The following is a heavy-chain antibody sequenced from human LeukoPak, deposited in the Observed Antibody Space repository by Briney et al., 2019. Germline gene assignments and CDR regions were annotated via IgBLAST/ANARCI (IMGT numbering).Heavy chain of an antibody. J-gene: IGHJ6*03. Sequence: ASVKVSCKASGYTFTGYYMHWVRQAPGQGLEWMGWINPNSGGTNYAQKFQSRVTMTRDTSISTAYMELSRLRSDDTAVYYCARDPGYSSSSYYYYYYMDVWGKGTTVTVSS. D-gene: IGHD6-6*01. CDR1: GYTFTGYY. CDR2: INPNSGGT. CDR3: ARDPGYSSSSYYYYYYMDV. V-gene: IGHV1-2*02.